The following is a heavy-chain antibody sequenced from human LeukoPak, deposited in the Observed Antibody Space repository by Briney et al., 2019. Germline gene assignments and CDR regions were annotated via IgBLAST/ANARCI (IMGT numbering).Heavy chain of an antibody. Sequence: ASVKVSCKASGYTFTSYGISWVRQAPGQGLEWMGWINPNSGGTNYAQKFQGRVTMTRDTSISTAYMELSRLRSDDTAVYYCARDDFIVGATTEYYFDYWGQGTLVTVSS. D-gene: IGHD1-26*01. CDR2: INPNSGGT. CDR3: ARDDFIVGATTEYYFDY. V-gene: IGHV1-2*02. J-gene: IGHJ4*02. CDR1: GYTFTSYG.